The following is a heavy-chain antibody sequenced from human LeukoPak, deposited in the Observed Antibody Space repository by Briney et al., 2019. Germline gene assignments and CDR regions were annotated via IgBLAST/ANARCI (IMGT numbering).Heavy chain of an antibody. D-gene: IGHD3-3*01. CDR3: ARDLGRLLEWLPLDY. CDR1: GYTFTSYG. V-gene: IGHV1-18*01. CDR2: ISAYNGNK. J-gene: IGHJ4*02. Sequence: ASVTVSCKASGYTFTSYGISWVRQAPGQGLEWMGWISAYNGNKNYAQKLQGRVTMTTDTSTSTAYMELRSMRSDDTAVYYCARDLGRLLEWLPLDYWGQGTLVTVS.